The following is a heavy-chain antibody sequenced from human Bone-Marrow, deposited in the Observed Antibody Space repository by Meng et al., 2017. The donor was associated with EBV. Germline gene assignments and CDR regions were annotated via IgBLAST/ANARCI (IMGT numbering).Heavy chain of an antibody. V-gene: IGHV1-18*01. Sequence: QVQLVQAGAEVKKPGASVKVSRKASGYTFTSYGISWVRQAPGQGLEWMGWISAYNAHTNYAQKLQGRVTMTTDTSTRTTYMELRSLRSDDTAVYYCARDADYGSGSYGVLIDYWGQGTLVTVSS. CDR3: ARDADYGSGSYGVLIDY. J-gene: IGHJ4*02. CDR2: ISAYNAHT. CDR1: GYTFTSYG. D-gene: IGHD3-10*01.